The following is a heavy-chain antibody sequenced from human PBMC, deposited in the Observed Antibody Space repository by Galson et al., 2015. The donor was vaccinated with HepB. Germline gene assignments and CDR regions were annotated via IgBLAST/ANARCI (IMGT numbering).Heavy chain of an antibody. V-gene: IGHV3-30*04. Sequence: SLRLSCAASGFSFSSSDMHWVRQAPGKGLEWVAVISYDGNSKYYADSMKGRFTVSRDNSKSTLFLQMNSLRAEDTAIYYCARGHLVGARGFFDYWGQGNLVTVSS. D-gene: IGHD1-26*01. CDR1: GFSFSSSD. J-gene: IGHJ4*02. CDR3: ARGHLVGARGFFDY. CDR2: ISYDGNSK.